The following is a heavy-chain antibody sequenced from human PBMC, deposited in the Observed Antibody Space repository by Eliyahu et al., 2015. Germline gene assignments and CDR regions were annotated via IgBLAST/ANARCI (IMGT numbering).Heavy chain of an antibody. Sequence: EVQLLEXGGGLVQPGGSLRLSCAASGFIXSTYAMSWXRQAPGKGLEWVPGISGSGGSTYYADSVKGRFTMSXDNSKNTLYLQMNSLRAEDTAVYYCAKAYYGGNYHGGYWGQGTLVTVSS. CDR2: ISGSGGST. J-gene: IGHJ4*02. D-gene: IGHD4/OR15-4a*01. CDR3: AKAYYGGNYHGGY. V-gene: IGHV3-23*01. CDR1: GFIXSTYA.